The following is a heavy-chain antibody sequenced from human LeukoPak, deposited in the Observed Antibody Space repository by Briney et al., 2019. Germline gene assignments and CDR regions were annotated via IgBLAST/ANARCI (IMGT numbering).Heavy chain of an antibody. Sequence: SETLSLTCTVSGGSISSSSYYWGWIRQPPGKGLEWIGSIYYSGSTYYNPPLKSRVTISVDTSKNQFSLKLSSVTAADTAVYYCARRGLDYYGSGSYYFDYWGQGTLVTVSS. D-gene: IGHD3-10*01. CDR1: GGSISSSSYY. CDR2: IYYSGST. J-gene: IGHJ4*02. V-gene: IGHV4-39*01. CDR3: ARRGLDYYGSGSYYFDY.